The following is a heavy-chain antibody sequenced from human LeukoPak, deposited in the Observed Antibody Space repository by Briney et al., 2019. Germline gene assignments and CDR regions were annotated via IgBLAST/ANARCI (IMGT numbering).Heavy chain of an antibody. CDR3: ARERSTVTTGLFGY. J-gene: IGHJ4*02. D-gene: IGHD4-17*01. Sequence: GASVKVSCKASGYTFTCYYMHWVRQAPGQGLEWMGWINPNSGGTNYVQKFQGRVTMTRDTSISTAYMELSRLRSDDTAVYYCARERSTVTTGLFGYWGQGTLVTVSS. CDR1: GYTFTCYY. CDR2: INPNSGGT. V-gene: IGHV1-2*02.